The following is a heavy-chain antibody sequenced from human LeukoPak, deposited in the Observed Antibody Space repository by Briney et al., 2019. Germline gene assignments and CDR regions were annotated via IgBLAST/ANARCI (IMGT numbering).Heavy chain of an antibody. CDR2: ISSSGSTI. D-gene: IGHD2-2*01. CDR3: ARADIVVVPAPNGGYYYYYMDV. CDR1: GFTFSDYY. Sequence: PGGSLRLSCAASGFTFSDYYMSWIRQAPGKGLEWVSYISSSGSTIYYADSVKGRFTISRDNAKNSLYLQMNSLRAEDTAVYYCARADIVVVPAPNGGYYYYYMDVWGKGTTVTVSS. J-gene: IGHJ6*03. V-gene: IGHV3-11*04.